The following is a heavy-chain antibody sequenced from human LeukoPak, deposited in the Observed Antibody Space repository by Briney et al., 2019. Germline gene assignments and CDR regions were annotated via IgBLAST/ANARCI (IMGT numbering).Heavy chain of an antibody. CDR1: GFTFSTYW. Sequence: PGGSLRLSCAASGFTFSTYWMNWVRQTPGKGLEWVANIKGDGSEQNYVDSVKGRFTISRDNAKNSLYLQMSSLRGEDTAVYYCASGGGWMIESWGQGTLVPVSS. J-gene: IGHJ4*02. D-gene: IGHD6-19*01. CDR3: ASGGGWMIES. CDR2: IKGDGSEQ. V-gene: IGHV3-7*01.